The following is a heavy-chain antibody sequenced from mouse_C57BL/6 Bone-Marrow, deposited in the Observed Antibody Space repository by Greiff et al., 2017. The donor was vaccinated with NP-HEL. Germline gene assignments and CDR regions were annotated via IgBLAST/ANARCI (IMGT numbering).Heavy chain of an antibody. D-gene: IGHD2-3*01. CDR3: VSSLYDYYAMDY. CDR2: IRSKSNNYAT. Sequence: EVKLMESGGGLVQPKGSLKLSCAASGFSFNTYAMNWVRQAPGKGLEWVARIRSKSNNYATYYADSVKDRFTISRDDSESMLYLQMNNLKTEDTAMYYCVSSLYDYYAMDYWGQGTSVTVSS. J-gene: IGHJ4*01. V-gene: IGHV10-1*01. CDR1: GFSFNTYA.